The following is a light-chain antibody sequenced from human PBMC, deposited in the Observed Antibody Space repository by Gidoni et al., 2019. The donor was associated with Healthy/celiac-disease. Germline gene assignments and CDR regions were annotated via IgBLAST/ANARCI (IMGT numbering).Light chain of an antibody. Sequence: QSALTQPPSASGSPVQSVTISCTGTSSDVGGYNYVSWYQQHPGKAPKLMIYEVSKRPSGVPDRFSGSKSGNTASLTVSGPQAEDEADYYCSSYAGSNNYVFGTGTKVTVL. J-gene: IGLJ1*01. CDR1: SSDVGGYNY. CDR3: SSYAGSNNYV. CDR2: EVS. V-gene: IGLV2-8*01.